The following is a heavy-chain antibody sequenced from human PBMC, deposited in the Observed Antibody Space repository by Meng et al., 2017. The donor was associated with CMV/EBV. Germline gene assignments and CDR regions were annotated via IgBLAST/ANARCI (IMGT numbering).Heavy chain of an antibody. CDR3: ARDLRLAVFLEWLQGMDV. CDR2: IYYSGST. J-gene: IGHJ6*02. V-gene: IGHV4-61*01. D-gene: IGHD3-3*01. Sequence: SETLSLTCTVSGGSVSSGSYYWSWIRQPPGKGLEWIGYIYYSGSTNYNPSLKSRVTISVDTSKNQFSLKLSSVTAADTAVYYCARDLRLAVFLEWLQGMDVWGQGTTVTVSS. CDR1: GGSVSSGSYY.